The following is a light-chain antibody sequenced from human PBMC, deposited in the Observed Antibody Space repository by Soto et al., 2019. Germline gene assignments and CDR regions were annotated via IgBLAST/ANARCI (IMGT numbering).Light chain of an antibody. J-gene: IGKJ4*01. Sequence: EIGLTQSPATLSLSPGDRTTLSCGASQSVSNNYLAWYQQKPGLAPRLLIYDASYRANGIPDRFSGSGSGTDFTLTISRLEPEDFATYYCQQSYSIPPAFGGGTKVEIK. CDR3: QQSYSIPPA. CDR1: QSVSNNY. CDR2: DAS. V-gene: IGKV3D-20*01.